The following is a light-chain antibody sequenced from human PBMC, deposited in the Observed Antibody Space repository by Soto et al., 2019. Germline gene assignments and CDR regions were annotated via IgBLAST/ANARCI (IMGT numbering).Light chain of an antibody. CDR3: QQYNNWPLT. J-gene: IGKJ4*01. V-gene: IGKV3D-15*01. CDR1: QSVSSN. CDR2: GAS. Sequence: EIVMTQSPATLSVSPGERATLSCRASQSVSSNLAWYQQKPGHAPRLLIYGASTRATVIPARFSGSGSGSEFTLTISSLKSEDFAVSFCQQYNNWPLTFGGGTKVEIK.